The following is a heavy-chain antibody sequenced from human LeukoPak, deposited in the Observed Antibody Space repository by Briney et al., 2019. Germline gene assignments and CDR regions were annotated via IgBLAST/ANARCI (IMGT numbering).Heavy chain of an antibody. CDR2: IDPSDSYT. J-gene: IGHJ4*02. V-gene: IGHV5-10-1*01. CDR3: ARHAYSSSPFDY. D-gene: IGHD6-13*01. CDR1: GYSFTSYW. Sequence: GESLKISCKGSGYSFTSYWIRWVRQMPGKGLEWMGRIDPSDSYTNYSPSFQGHVTISADKSISTAYLQWSSLKASDTAMYYCARHAYSSSPFDYWGQGTLVTVSS.